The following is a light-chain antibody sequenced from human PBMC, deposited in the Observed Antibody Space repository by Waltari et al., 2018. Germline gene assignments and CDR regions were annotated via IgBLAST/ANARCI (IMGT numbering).Light chain of an antibody. CDR1: QSISKW. CDR3: QQYNSYSLLS. Sequence: DIQMTQSPSTLSASVGDRVIFSCRASQSISKWLDWYQQKPGKAPKLLIYKASTLESWVPSRFSGSGSGPEFTLTISSLQPEDFATYYCQQYNSYSLLSFGGGTKVEIK. CDR2: KAS. V-gene: IGKV1-5*03. J-gene: IGKJ4*01.